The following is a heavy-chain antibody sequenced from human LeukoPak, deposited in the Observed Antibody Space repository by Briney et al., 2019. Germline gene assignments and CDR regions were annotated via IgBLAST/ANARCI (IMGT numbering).Heavy chain of an antibody. J-gene: IGHJ5*02. CDR2: ISAYNGNT. Sequence: GASVKVSCKASGYTFTSYGISWVRQAPGQGPEWMGWISAYNGNTNYAQKLQGRVTMTTDTSTSTAYMELRSLRSDDTAVYYCARGHYVWGSYRFNWFDPWGQGTLVTVSS. D-gene: IGHD3-16*02. V-gene: IGHV1-18*01. CDR3: ARGHYVWGSYRFNWFDP. CDR1: GYTFTSYG.